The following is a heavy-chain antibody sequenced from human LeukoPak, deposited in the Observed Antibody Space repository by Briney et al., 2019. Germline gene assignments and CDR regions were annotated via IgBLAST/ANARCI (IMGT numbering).Heavy chain of an antibody. CDR1: GGSISSYY. Sequence: PSETLSLTCTVSGGSISSYYWSWIRQPPGKGLEWIGYIYYSGSTNYNPSLKSRVTISVDTSKNQFSLKLSSVTAADTVVYYCASSRVLLWFGEPSHYYYYGIDVWGQGTTVTVSS. D-gene: IGHD3-10*01. J-gene: IGHJ6*02. CDR3: ASSRVLLWFGEPSHYYYYGIDV. CDR2: IYYSGST. V-gene: IGHV4-59*08.